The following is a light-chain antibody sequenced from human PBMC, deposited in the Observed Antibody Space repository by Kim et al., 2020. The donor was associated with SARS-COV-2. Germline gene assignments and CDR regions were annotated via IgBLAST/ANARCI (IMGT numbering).Light chain of an antibody. CDR3: ASYAGGADVK. J-gene: IGLJ2*01. CDR1: SSDPIVYNY. Sequence: GKSVTISCAGTSSDPIVYNYVSWYQQYPGKAPKLIVFDVSKRPSGVPDRFSGSKSGSTASLTVSGLQADDESYYYCASYAGGADVKFGGGTQLTVL. V-gene: IGLV2-8*01. CDR2: DVS.